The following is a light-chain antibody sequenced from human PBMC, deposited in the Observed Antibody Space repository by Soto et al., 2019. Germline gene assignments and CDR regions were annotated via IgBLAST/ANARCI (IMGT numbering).Light chain of an antibody. Sequence: QSVLTQPPSASGSPGHSVTMSCTGTSSDIGGYNYVSWYEQHPAKAPKLIIYEVSKRTSGVPDRFCGSKSGNTASLNVSGLQAEDGADYYCTSYGGSNNVMFAGGTALAVL. CDR3: TSYGGSNNVM. CDR1: SSDIGGYNY. CDR2: EVS. V-gene: IGLV2-8*01. J-gene: IGLJ3*02.